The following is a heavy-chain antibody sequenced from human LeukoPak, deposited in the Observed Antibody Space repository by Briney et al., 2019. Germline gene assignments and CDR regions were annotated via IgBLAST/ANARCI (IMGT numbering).Heavy chain of an antibody. V-gene: IGHV4-59*01. CDR1: GGSIDSYY. J-gene: IGHJ4*02. CDR3: ARSTVTTRYYFDY. Sequence: PSETLSLTCTVSGGSIDSYYWSWIRQPPGKGLEWIGYIYYTGSTEYHPSLKSRVTISLDTSKNQFSLKLTSVTAADTAVYYCARSTVTTRYYFDYWGQGTLVSVSS. D-gene: IGHD4-17*01. CDR2: IYYTGST.